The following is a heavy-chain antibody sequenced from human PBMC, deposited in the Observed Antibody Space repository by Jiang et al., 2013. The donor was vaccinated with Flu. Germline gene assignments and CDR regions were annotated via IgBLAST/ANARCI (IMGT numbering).Heavy chain of an antibody. Sequence: PGLVKPSETLSLTCSVSGGSISRSGYYWGWIRQPPGKGLAWIGSIYYSGSTYYNPSLKSRVTISVDTSKNQFSLKLSSVTAADTAVYYCASPTNHYYDSSGPGFRLWGQGTMVTVSS. CDR1: GGSISRSGYY. CDR2: IYYSGST. CDR3: ASPTNHYYDSSGPGFRL. J-gene: IGHJ3*01. V-gene: IGHV4-39*01. D-gene: IGHD3-22*01.